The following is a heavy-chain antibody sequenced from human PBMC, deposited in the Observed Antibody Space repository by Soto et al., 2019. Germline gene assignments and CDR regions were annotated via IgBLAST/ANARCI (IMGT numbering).Heavy chain of an antibody. Sequence: GASVKVSCKASGGTFSSYAISWVRQAPGQGLEWMGGIIPIFGTASYAQKFQGRVTITADKSTSTAYMELSSLRSEDTAVYYCARDLYYDFWSGPYYYYGMDVWGQGTTVTVSS. D-gene: IGHD3-3*01. CDR3: ARDLYYDFWSGPYYYYGMDV. CDR1: GGTFSSYA. CDR2: IIPIFGTA. V-gene: IGHV1-69*06. J-gene: IGHJ6*02.